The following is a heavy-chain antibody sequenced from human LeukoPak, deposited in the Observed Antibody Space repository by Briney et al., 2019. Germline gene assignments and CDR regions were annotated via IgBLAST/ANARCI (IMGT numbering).Heavy chain of an antibody. D-gene: IGHD1-26*01. CDR1: GFTVTTDH. CDR2: TYNDGRT. CDR3: ARVWELSFDY. Sequence: PGESLKISCAASGFTVTTDHMSWVRQAPGKGLECVSITYNDGRTSHADSVKGRFTISRDNSKNSVHLQMNSLRAEDTAVYYCARVWELSFDYWGQGALVTVSS. V-gene: IGHV3-53*01. J-gene: IGHJ4*02.